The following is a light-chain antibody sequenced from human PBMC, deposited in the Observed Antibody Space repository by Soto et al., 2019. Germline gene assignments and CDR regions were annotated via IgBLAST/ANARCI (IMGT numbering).Light chain of an antibody. Sequence: EIVLTQSPATLSLSPGERATLSCRASQSVSSYLACYHQKPGQAPRLLIYDASNRATGIPARFSGSGSGTDFTLTISSLEHEDFAVYYCQQRSNGPPITFGQGTRLEIK. CDR1: QSVSSY. V-gene: IGKV3-11*01. CDR2: DAS. CDR3: QQRSNGPPIT. J-gene: IGKJ5*01.